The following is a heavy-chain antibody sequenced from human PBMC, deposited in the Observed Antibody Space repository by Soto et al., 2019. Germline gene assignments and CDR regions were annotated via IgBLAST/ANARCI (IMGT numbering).Heavy chain of an antibody. D-gene: IGHD3-10*01. V-gene: IGHV4-31*03. CDR3: ARGDFGEFFFDY. CDR2: IYYSGSI. Sequence: QVQLQESGPGPVRPSQTLSLTCTVSGDSITSDIYYWNWIRQHPGKGLEWLGYIYYSGSIYYNPSLKSRVTISVDTSKNQFSLKLSSVTAADTAVYYCARGDFGEFFFDYWGQGTLVTVSS. CDR1: GDSITSDIYY. J-gene: IGHJ4*02.